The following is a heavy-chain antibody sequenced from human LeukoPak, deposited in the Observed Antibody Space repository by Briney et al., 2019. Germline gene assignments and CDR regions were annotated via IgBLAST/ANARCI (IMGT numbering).Heavy chain of an antibody. CDR3: ARGARYLGWFDP. D-gene: IGHD7-27*01. CDR1: GGSISSGDYY. CDR2: IYYSGST. Sequence: SQTLSLTCTVSGGSISSGDYYWSWIRQPPGKGLEWIGYIYYSGSTYYNPSLKSRVTISVDTSKNQFSLKLSSVTAADTAVYYCARGARYLGWFDPWGQGTLVTVSS. J-gene: IGHJ5*02. V-gene: IGHV4-30-4*08.